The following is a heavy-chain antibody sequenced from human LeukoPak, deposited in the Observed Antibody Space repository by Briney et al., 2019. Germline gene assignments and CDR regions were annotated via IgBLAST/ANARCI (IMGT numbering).Heavy chain of an antibody. CDR3: ARGYSSSWYYYYYGMDV. D-gene: IGHD6-13*01. V-gene: IGHV1-18*01. Sequence: ASVKVSCKASGYTFTSYGISWVRQAPGQGLEWMGRISAYNGNTNYAQKLQGRVTMTTDTSTSTAYMELRSLRSDDTAVYYCARGYSSSWYYYYYGMDVWGQGTTVTVSS. CDR1: GYTFTSYG. CDR2: ISAYNGNT. J-gene: IGHJ6*02.